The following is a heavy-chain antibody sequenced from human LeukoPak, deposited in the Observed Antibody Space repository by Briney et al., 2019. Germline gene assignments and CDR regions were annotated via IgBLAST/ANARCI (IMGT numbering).Heavy chain of an antibody. CDR1: GFTFSDSY. CDR2: ISNSGSTI. J-gene: IGHJ4*02. D-gene: IGHD3-22*01. Sequence: GGSLRLSCAASGFTFSDSYMTWVRQAPGKGLGWVSYISNSGSTIYYADSVKGRFTIDRDNSKNTVYLQMNSLRPDDTAIYFCARQEARNYYYEGLDYWGQGNLVTVSS. CDR3: ARQEARNYYYEGLDY. V-gene: IGHV3-11*04.